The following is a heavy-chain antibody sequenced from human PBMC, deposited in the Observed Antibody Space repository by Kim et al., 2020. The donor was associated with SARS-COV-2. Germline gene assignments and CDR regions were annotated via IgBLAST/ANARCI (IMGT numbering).Heavy chain of an antibody. Sequence: YYVDSVNGPFTTSRDNAKNSLFLQMNSLRAEYTAVYYCARDSSLRYYFDSWGQGTLVTVSS. V-gene: IGHV3-7*03. J-gene: IGHJ4*02. CDR3: ARDSSLRYYFDS.